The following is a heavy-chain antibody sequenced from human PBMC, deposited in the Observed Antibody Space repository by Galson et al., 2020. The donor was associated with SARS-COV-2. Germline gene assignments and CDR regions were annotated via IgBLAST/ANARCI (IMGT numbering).Heavy chain of an antibody. Sequence: SETLSLTCTVSGGSISSYYWSWIRQPAGKGLEWIGRIYTSGSTNYNPSLKSRVTMSVDTSKNQFSLKLSSVTAADTAVYYCARDLTRITMVRGDIAQEHYCDGWGQGALVTVSS. CDR2: IYTSGST. V-gene: IGHV4-4*07. D-gene: IGHD3-10*01. CDR1: GGSISSYY. CDR3: ARDLTRITMVRGDIAQEHYCDG. J-gene: IGHJ4*02.